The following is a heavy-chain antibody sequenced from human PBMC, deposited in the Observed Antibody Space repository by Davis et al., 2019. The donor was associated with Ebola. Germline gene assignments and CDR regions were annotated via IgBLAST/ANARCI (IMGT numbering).Heavy chain of an antibody. Sequence: SVKVSCKASGGTFSSYAISWVRQAPGQGLEWVGGIIPIFGTANYAQKFQGRVTLTADESSTTVYMELSSLRSEDTAVYYCARRGNGGYCTTTSCPHFDYWGQGTLVTVSS. CDR3: ARRGNGGYCTTTSCPHFDY. D-gene: IGHD2-2*01. J-gene: IGHJ4*02. V-gene: IGHV1-69*13. CDR1: GGTFSSYA. CDR2: IIPIFGTA.